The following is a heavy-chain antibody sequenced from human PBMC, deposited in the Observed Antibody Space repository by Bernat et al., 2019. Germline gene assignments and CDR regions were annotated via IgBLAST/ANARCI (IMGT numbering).Heavy chain of an antibody. Sequence: QVQLVESGGGVVQPGRSLRLSCAASGFTFSSYGMHWVRQAPGKGLEWVAVISYDGSNKYYADSVKGRFTISRDNSKNTLYLQMNSLRAEDTAVYYCAKVGSDDYGNNWFDPWGQGTLVTVSS. J-gene: IGHJ5*02. CDR2: ISYDGSNK. V-gene: IGHV3-30*18. CDR3: AKVGSDDYGNNWFDP. D-gene: IGHD4-17*01. CDR1: GFTFSSYG.